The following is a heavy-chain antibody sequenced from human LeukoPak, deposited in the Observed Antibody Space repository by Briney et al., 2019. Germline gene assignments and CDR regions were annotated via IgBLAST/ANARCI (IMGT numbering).Heavy chain of an antibody. Sequence: SETLSLTCTVSGGSISSYYWSWIRQPPGKGLEWIGYIYYSGSTNYNPSLKSRVTISVNTSKNQFSLKLSSVTAADTAVYYCARVGTYGSGSYLSWLDYWGQGTLVTVSS. CDR2: IYYSGST. CDR3: ARVGTYGSGSYLSWLDY. V-gene: IGHV4-59*01. CDR1: GGSISSYY. D-gene: IGHD3-10*01. J-gene: IGHJ4*02.